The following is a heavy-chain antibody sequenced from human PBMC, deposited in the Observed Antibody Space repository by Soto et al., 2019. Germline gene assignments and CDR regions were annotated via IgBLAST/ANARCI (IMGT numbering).Heavy chain of an antibody. V-gene: IGHV3-23*01. D-gene: IGHD6-19*01. CDR2: IIGSGGST. J-gene: IGHJ4*02. Sequence: EVQLLESGGGLVQPGGSLRLSCAASGFTFSSYAMSWVRQAPGKGLEWVSTIIGSGGSTYYADSVKGRFTISRVNSKNTLFLQVNSLRAEDTAMYYCAKGCNSAWYGCLDYRGQGTLVTVSS. CDR3: AKGCNSAWYGCLDY. CDR1: GFTFSSYA.